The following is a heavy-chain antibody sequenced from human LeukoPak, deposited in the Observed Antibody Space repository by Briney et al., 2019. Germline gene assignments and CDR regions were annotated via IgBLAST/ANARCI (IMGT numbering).Heavy chain of an antibody. CDR3: ARDRSLGATDFDY. CDR1: GYAFTSYG. J-gene: IGHJ4*02. V-gene: IGHV1-18*01. Sequence: SVKLSCTASGYAFTSYGISWVRQAPGQGLEWMGWISAYNGNTNYAQKLQGRVTMTTDTSTSTAYMELRSLRSDDTAVYYCARDRSLGATDFDYWGQGTLVTVSS. CDR2: ISAYNGNT. D-gene: IGHD1-26*01.